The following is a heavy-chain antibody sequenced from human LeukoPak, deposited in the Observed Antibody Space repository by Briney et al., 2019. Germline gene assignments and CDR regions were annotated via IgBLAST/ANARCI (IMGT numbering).Heavy chain of an antibody. J-gene: IGHJ4*01. CDR2: IGASGGST. D-gene: IGHD3-9*01. V-gene: IGHV3-23*01. CDR1: GFTFSSYA. Sequence: GGSLRLSCATSGFTFSSYAMSWVRQAPGQGLEWVSGIGASGGSTYYADSVKGRFTISRDNSKNTLYLQMNSLRTEDTAVYYWAKAEGYDILTGLDYWGQGTPGTVSS. CDR3: AKAEGYDILTGLDY.